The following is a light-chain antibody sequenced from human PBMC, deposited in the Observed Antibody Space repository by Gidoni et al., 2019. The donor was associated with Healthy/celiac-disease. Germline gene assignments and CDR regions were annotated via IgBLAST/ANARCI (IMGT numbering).Light chain of an antibody. V-gene: IGLV2-11*01. CDR3: CSYAGSYNVV. CDR2: DVS. CDR1: SSDVGGYNY. Sequence: ALTQPRSVSGSPGQSVPISCTGTSSDVGGYNYVSWYQQHPGTAPKLMIYDVSKRPSGVPDRFSGSKSGNTASLTISGLLAEDEADYYCCSYAGSYNVVFGGGTKLTVL. J-gene: IGLJ2*01.